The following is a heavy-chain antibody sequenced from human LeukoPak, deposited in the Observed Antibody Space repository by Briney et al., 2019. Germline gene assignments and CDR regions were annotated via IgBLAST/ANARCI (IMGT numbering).Heavy chain of an antibody. CDR3: AKGLPHSVRWYYFDY. CDR1: GFTFSSYG. J-gene: IGHJ4*02. D-gene: IGHD6-13*01. CDR2: ISYDGGDQ. V-gene: IGHV3-30*18. Sequence: GGSLRLSCAASGFTFSSYGMHWVRQAPGKGLEWVALISYDGGDQFYEDSVKGRFTISRDNSRNTLYLQMNSLRAEDTAVYYCAKGLPHSVRWYYFDYWGQGTLVTVSS.